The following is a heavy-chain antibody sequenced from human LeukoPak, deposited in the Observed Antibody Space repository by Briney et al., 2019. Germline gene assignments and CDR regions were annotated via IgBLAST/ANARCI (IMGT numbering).Heavy chain of an antibody. CDR2: ISYDGSNK. J-gene: IGHJ3*02. D-gene: IGHD6-13*01. V-gene: IGHV3-30*18. CDR1: GFTFSSYG. CDR3: AKAPWQQLATRSAFDI. Sequence: GGSLRPSCAASGFTFSSYGMHWVRQAPGKGLEWVAVISYDGSNKYYADSVKGRFTISRDNSKNTLYLQMNSLRAEDTAVYYCAKAPWQQLATRSAFDIWGQGTMVTVSS.